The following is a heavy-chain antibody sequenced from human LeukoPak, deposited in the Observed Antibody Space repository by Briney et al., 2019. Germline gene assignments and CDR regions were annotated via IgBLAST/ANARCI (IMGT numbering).Heavy chain of an antibody. Sequence: GGSLRLSCAASGFTFSDNWMHWVRQAPGKGLVWVSRINSDGRSTSYADSVKGRFTISRDNAKNTLYLQMNSLRAEDTAVYYCARLRYDSSGRFFDNWGQGTLVTVSS. CDR2: INSDGRST. J-gene: IGHJ4*02. CDR3: ARLRYDSSGRFFDN. D-gene: IGHD3-22*01. V-gene: IGHV3-74*01. CDR1: GFTFSDNW.